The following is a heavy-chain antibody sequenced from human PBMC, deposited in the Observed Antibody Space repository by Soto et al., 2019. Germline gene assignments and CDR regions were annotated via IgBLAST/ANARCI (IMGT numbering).Heavy chain of an antibody. CDR3: ARGMSSSSVESGDAFDI. D-gene: IGHD6-6*01. V-gene: IGHV4-4*02. CDR2: IYHSGST. J-gene: IGHJ3*02. Sequence: SETLSLTCAVSGGSISSSNWWSWVRQPPGKGLEWIGEIYHSGSTNYNPSLKSRVTISVDKSKNQFSLKLSSVTAADTAVYYCARGMSSSSVESGDAFDIWGQGTMVTVSS. CDR1: GGSISSSNW.